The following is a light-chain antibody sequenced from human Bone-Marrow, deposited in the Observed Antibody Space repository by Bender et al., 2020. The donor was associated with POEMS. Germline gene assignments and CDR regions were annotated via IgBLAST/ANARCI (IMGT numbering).Light chain of an antibody. CDR3: QAWDTYSVI. V-gene: IGLV2-11*01. J-gene: IGLJ2*01. CDR1: SSDVGDYNY. CDR2: DVN. Sequence: QSALTQPRSVSGSPGQSVTISCTGTSSDVGDYNYVSWYQQYPGKAPKLMFYDVNKRPSGIPERFSGSNSGNTATLTISGTQAMDEADYYCQAWDTYSVIFGGGTKLTVL.